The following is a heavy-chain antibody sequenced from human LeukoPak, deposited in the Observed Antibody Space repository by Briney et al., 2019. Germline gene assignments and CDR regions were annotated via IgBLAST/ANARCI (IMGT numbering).Heavy chain of an antibody. D-gene: IGHD3-3*01. CDR3: ARQFFPLAPFDI. Sequence: GSLRLSCAASGFSFSTYTMSWVRQAPGKGLEWIGSIYYSGSTYYNPSLKSLVTISVDTSKNQFSLKLSSVAAADTAVYYCARQFFPLAPFDIWGQGTMVTVSS. CDR1: GFSFSTYT. J-gene: IGHJ3*02. V-gene: IGHV4-39*01. CDR2: IYYSGST.